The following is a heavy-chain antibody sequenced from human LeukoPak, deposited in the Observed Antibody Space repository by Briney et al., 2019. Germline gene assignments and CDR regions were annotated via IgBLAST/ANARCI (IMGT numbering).Heavy chain of an antibody. CDR1: GGSISSYY. J-gene: IGHJ5*02. D-gene: IGHD3-10*01. V-gene: IGHV4-59*01. CDR3: ARGGYYGSGNDFRFDP. CDR2: IHYTGST. Sequence: SETLSLTCTVSGGSISSYYWSWIRQSPGKGLECIGYIHYTGSTNYNPSLKSRVTISVETSTNQSSLKLKSVTAADTAVYYCARGGYYGSGNDFRFDPWGQGTLVTVSS.